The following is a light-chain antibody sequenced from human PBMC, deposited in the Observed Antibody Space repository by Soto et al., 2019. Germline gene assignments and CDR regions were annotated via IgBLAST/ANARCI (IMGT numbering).Light chain of an antibody. Sequence: QAVVTQAPSASGTPGQRVTISCFGSSSNIGINYVYWFQKLPGRAPKLLIYRNHHRPSGVPDRFSGSKSGTSASLAISGLRSEDEADYYCAAWDDSVSGPWVFGGGTKVTVL. CDR2: RNH. CDR1: SSNIGINY. J-gene: IGLJ3*02. V-gene: IGLV1-47*01. CDR3: AAWDDSVSGPWV.